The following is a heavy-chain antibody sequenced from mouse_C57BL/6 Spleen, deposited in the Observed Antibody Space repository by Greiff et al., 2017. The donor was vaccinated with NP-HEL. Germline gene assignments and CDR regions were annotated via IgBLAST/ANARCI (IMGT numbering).Heavy chain of an antibody. CDR2: INPNNGGT. D-gene: IGHD2-2*01. V-gene: IGHV1-26*01. CDR1: GYTFTDYY. Sequence: EVQLQQSGPELVKPGASVKISCKASGYTFTDYYMNWVKQSHGKSLEWIGDINPNNGGTSYNQKFKGKATLTVDKSSSTAYMELRSLTSEDSAVYYCARTTMVKTYYFDYWGQGTTLTVSS. CDR3: ARTTMVKTYYFDY. J-gene: IGHJ2*01.